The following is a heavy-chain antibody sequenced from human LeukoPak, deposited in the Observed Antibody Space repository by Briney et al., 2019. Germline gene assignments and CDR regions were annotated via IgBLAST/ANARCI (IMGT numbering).Heavy chain of an antibody. J-gene: IGHJ4*02. Sequence: GGSLRLSCAASGFTFSTYWMSWVRQAPGKGLEWVANIKEDGSEKYYVDSVRGRFTISRDNAKNSLYLQMKSLRVEDTAVYYCARVVHQLLDQYYFDYWGQGTLVTVSS. CDR1: GFTFSTYW. V-gene: IGHV3-7*01. CDR2: IKEDGSEK. CDR3: ARVVHQLLDQYYFDY. D-gene: IGHD2-2*01.